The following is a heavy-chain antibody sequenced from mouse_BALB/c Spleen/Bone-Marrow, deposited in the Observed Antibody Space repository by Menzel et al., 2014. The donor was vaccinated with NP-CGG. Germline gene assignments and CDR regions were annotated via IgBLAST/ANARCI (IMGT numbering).Heavy chain of an antibody. CDR1: GFNIKDTY. CDR2: IDPANGNT. D-gene: IGHD1-2*01. CDR3: ARGGTTATWYFDV. J-gene: IGHJ1*01. V-gene: IGHV14-3*02. Sequence: DVQLQESGAELVKPGASVKLSCTASGFNIKDTYMHWVKQRPEQGLEWIGRIDPANGNTKYDPKFQGKATITADTSSNTAYPQLSSLTSEDTAVYYCARGGTTATWYFDVWGAGTTVTVSS.